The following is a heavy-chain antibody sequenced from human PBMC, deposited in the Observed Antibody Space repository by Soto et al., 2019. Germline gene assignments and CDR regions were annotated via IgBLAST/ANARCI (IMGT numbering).Heavy chain of an antibody. CDR3: ARDRAPTLPCSGDCPHDY. CDR1: GYTFSSYG. V-gene: IGHV1-18*01. D-gene: IGHD2-21*02. CDR2: ISLYNGNT. Sequence: QVQLVQSGDEVKKAGASVKVSCKAAGYTFSSYGIAWVRQAPGQGLEWMGWISLYNGNTKYAQKVQGRVTMTTDTSTGTAYMELRSLRPDDTAVYYCARDRAPTLPCSGDCPHDYWGQGTLVTVSS. J-gene: IGHJ4*02.